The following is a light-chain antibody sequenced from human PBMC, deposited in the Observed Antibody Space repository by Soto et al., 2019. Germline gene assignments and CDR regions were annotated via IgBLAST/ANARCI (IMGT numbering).Light chain of an antibody. V-gene: IGLV2-14*01. J-gene: IGLJ1*01. Sequence: QSALTQPASVSGSPGQSITISCTGTSSDVGGYNYVSWYQQHPGKAPKLMIYEVSNRPSGVSNRFSGSKSGNTASLTISGLQAEDEADYYCGTWDRSLRIYVFGSGTKLTVL. CDR2: EVS. CDR3: GTWDRSLRIYV. CDR1: SSDVGGYNY.